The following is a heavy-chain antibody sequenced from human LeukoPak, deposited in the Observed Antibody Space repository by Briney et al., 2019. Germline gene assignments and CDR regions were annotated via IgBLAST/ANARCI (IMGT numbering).Heavy chain of an antibody. J-gene: IGHJ4*02. Sequence: GGSLRLXCATSGFTFSFYGMHWVRQAPGKGLEWVSSISSSSSYIYYADSVKGRFTISRDNAKNSLYLQMNSLRAEDTAVYYCARDPWRWLQLGFDYWGQGTLVTVSS. V-gene: IGHV3-21*01. CDR3: ARDPWRWLQLGFDY. D-gene: IGHD5-24*01. CDR2: ISSSSSYI. CDR1: GFTFSFYG.